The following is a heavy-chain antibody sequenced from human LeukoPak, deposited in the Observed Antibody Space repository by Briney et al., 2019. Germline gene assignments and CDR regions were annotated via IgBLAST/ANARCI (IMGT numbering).Heavy chain of an antibody. CDR2: INSDGSST. CDR1: GFTFSSYW. D-gene: IGHD5-12*01. CDR3: AGGGPYGGYMGGYYYGMDV. J-gene: IGHJ6*02. Sequence: PGGSLRLSCAASGFTFSSYWMHWVRQAPGKGLVWVSRINSDGSSTSYADSVKGRFTISRDNAKNTLYLQMNSLRAEDTAVYYCAGGGPYGGYMGGYYYGMDVWGQGTTVTVSS. V-gene: IGHV3-74*01.